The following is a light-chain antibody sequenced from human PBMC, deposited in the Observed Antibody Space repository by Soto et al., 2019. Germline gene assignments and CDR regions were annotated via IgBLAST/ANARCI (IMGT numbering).Light chain of an antibody. CDR3: QQLNTFPIT. J-gene: IGKJ5*01. CDR1: QGISSY. CDR2: ASS. Sequence: DIQLTQSPSFLSASVGDRVTITCRASQGISSYLAWYQQTPGKAPKLLIYASSTLQSGVPSRFSGSGSGTEFTFTISNLQPEDFATYFCQQLNTFPITFGQGTRL. V-gene: IGKV1-9*01.